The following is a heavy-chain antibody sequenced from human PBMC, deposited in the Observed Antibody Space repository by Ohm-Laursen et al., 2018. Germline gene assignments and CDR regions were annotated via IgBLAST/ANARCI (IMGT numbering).Heavy chain of an antibody. CDR1: GYTFISYS. CDR3: ARDRPTGPDWELDY. V-gene: IGHV1-18*01. CDR2: ISAYTGDT. Sequence: GSSVKVSCKASGYTFISYSISWVRQAPGQGLEWMGWISAYTGDTNYAQKLQGRVTMTTDTSTCTAYMELRSLRSDDTAVYYCARDRPTGPDWELDYWGQGTLLTVSS. D-gene: IGHD1-26*01. J-gene: IGHJ4*02.